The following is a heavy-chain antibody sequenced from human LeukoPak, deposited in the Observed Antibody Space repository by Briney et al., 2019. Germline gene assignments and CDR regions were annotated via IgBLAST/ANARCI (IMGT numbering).Heavy chain of an antibody. V-gene: IGHV3-23*01. Sequence: GGSLRLSRAASGFTFSSYAMSWVRQAPGKGLEWVSAISGSGGSTYYADSVKGRFTISRDNSKNTLYLQMNSLRAEDTAVYYCAKKIRYCSGGSCPYGMDVWGQGTTVTVSS. CDR1: GFTFSSYA. J-gene: IGHJ6*02. CDR3: AKKIRYCSGGSCPYGMDV. D-gene: IGHD2-15*01. CDR2: ISGSGGST.